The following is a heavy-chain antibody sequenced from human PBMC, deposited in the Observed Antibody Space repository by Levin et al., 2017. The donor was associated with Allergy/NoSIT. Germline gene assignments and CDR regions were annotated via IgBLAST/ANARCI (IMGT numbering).Heavy chain of an antibody. CDR3: ARHRFTMNIHDGFDI. CDR2: INWNGGST. Sequence: GESLKISCAASGFTFDDYGMSWVRQAPGKGLEWVSGINWNGGSTGYADSVKGRLTISRDNAKNSLYLQMNSLRAEDTALYHCARHRFTMNIHDGFDIWGQATMVSVSS. J-gene: IGHJ3*02. CDR1: GFTFDDYG. D-gene: IGHD2/OR15-2a*01. V-gene: IGHV3-20*01.